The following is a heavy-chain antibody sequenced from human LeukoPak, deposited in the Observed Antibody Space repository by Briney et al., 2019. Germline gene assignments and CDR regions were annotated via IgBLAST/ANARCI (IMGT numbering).Heavy chain of an antibody. CDR2: IRYDGSKE. J-gene: IGHJ4*02. CDR1: GFTFSNFD. CDR3: AKDRMSPAQKFDY. D-gene: IGHD2-2*01. V-gene: IGHV3-30*02. Sequence: GGSLRLSCVVSGFTFSNFDMHWVRQAPGKGLEWVAYIRYDGSKEYYADAVKGRFTISRDNPKNTLSLQMNSLRAEDTAVYYCAKDRMSPAQKFDYWGQGTLVTVSS.